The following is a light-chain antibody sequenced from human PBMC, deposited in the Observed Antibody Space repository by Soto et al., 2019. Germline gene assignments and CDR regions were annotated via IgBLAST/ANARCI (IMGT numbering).Light chain of an antibody. CDR3: QSYDSSLSGSV. Sequence: QSVLTQPPSVSGAPGQRVTISCTGSSSNIGAGFDVHWYQQFAGAAPKLLISANSNRPSGVPDRFSGSKSGTSASLAITGLQAEDEADYYCQSYDSSLSGSVFGGGTQLTVL. V-gene: IGLV1-40*01. CDR1: SSNIGAGFD. J-gene: IGLJ2*01. CDR2: ANS.